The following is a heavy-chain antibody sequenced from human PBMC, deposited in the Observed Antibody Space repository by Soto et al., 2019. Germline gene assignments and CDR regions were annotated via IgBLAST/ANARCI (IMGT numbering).Heavy chain of an antibody. CDR3: ARNSAYGSGSPIDY. Sequence: VQLVESGGGVVQPGRSLRLSCAASGFTFSSYGMHWVRQAPGKGLEWVAVIWYDGSNKYYADSVKGRFTISRDNSKNTLYLQMNSLRAEDTAVYYCARNSAYGSGSPIDYWGQGTLVTVSS. CDR1: GFTFSSYG. J-gene: IGHJ4*02. D-gene: IGHD3-10*01. V-gene: IGHV3-33*01. CDR2: IWYDGSNK.